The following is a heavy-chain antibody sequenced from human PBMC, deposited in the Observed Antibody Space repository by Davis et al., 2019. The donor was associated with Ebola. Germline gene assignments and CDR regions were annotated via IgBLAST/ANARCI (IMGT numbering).Heavy chain of an antibody. D-gene: IGHD1-1*01. CDR3: ARPGYRNWFDP. V-gene: IGHV4-4*02. Sequence: SETLSLTCAVSGGSISSSNWWRWVRQPPGKGLEWIGEIYHSGSTNYNPSLKSRVTISVDTSKNQFSLKLRSVTAADTAVYYCARPGYRNWFDPWGQGTLVTVSS. CDR2: IYHSGST. J-gene: IGHJ5*02. CDR1: GGSISSSNW.